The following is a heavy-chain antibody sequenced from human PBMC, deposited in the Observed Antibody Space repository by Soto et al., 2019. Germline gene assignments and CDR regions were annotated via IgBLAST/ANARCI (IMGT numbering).Heavy chain of an antibody. CDR2: IIPIFGTA. CDR3: AGGRRVVVGAAPRALEPDDSSFGL. V-gene: IGHV1-69*01. J-gene: IGHJ4*02. CDR1: GGTFSSYA. D-gene: IGHD2-15*01. Sequence: QVQLVQSGAEVKKPGSSVKVSCKASGGTFSSYAISWVRQAPGQGLEWMGGIIPIFGTANYAQKFQGRVNISAEQSKSTAYMGMSSLRSEDTAVYYCAGGRRVVVGAAPRALEPDDSSFGLWGQGT.